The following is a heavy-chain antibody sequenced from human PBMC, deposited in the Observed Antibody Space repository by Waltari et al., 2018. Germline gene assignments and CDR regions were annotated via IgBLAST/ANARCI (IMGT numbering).Heavy chain of an antibody. V-gene: IGHV3-23*01. Sequence: EVQLLVSGGGLVQPGGSLRLSCAVSGFTFSNYAMAWVRQAPGKGLEFVSSISGSGFTTYYADTVKGRLTISRDNSKNTMYLQMNSLRAEDTAVYYCGAQWEQYDYWGQGTLVSVSS. D-gene: IGHD1-26*01. CDR1: GFTFSNYA. J-gene: IGHJ4*02. CDR3: GAQWEQYDY. CDR2: ISGSGFTT.